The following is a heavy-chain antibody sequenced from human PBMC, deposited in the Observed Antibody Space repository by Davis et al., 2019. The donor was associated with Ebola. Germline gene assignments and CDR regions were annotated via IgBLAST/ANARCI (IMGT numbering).Heavy chain of an antibody. CDR1: AYTFIGYY. CDR2: ISAYNGNT. Sequence: ASVKVSCKASAYTFIGYYIHWVRQAPGQGLEWMGWISAYNGNTNYAQKLQGRVTMTTDTSTSTAYMELRSLRSDDTAVYYCARGQLTPLYYYGMDVWGQGTTVTVSS. V-gene: IGHV1-18*04. D-gene: IGHD2-2*01. J-gene: IGHJ6*02. CDR3: ARGQLTPLYYYGMDV.